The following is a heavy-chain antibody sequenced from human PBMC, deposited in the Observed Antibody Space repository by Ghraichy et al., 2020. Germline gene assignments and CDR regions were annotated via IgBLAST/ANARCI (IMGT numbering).Heavy chain of an antibody. V-gene: IGHV3-23*01. Sequence: LTCAASGFTFSSYAMSWVRQAPGKGLEWVSAISSSGSSTYYADSVKGRFTISRDNSKNTLYLQMNSLRAEDTAVYYCAKDRRKVDYWGQGTLVTVSS. D-gene: IGHD1-14*01. CDR1: GFTFSSYA. J-gene: IGHJ4*02. CDR3: AKDRRKVDY. CDR2: ISSSGSST.